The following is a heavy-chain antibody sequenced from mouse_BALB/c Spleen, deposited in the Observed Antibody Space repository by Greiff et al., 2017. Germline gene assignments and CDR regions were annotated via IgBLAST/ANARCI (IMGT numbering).Heavy chain of an antibody. D-gene: IGHD1-1*01. J-gene: IGHJ1*01. CDR2: ISSGGSYT. CDR1: GFTFSSYA. CDR3: ARKRIYGSSWYFDV. Sequence: EVKLMESGGGLVKPGGSLKLSCAASGFTFSSYAMSWVRQSPEKRLEWVAEISSGGSYTYYPDTVTGRFTISRDNAKNTLYLEMSSRRSEDTAMYYCARKRIYGSSWYFDVWGAGTTVTVSS. V-gene: IGHV5-9-4*01.